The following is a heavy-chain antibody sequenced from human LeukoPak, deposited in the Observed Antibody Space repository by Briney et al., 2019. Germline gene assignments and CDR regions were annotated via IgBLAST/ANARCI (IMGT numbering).Heavy chain of an antibody. CDR3: TRDIVSISQTYYFEY. CDR2: IRSQAYSGTT. Sequence: GGSLRLSCTASGFTFGYHAINWVRQAPGRGLEWVGFIRSQAYSGTTEYATSVKDRFTISRDDSKSIAYLQMNSLKTEDTAVYYCTRDIVSISQTYYFEYWGQETLVTVSS. CDR1: GFTFGYHA. J-gene: IGHJ4*02. D-gene: IGHD2-2*01. V-gene: IGHV3-49*04.